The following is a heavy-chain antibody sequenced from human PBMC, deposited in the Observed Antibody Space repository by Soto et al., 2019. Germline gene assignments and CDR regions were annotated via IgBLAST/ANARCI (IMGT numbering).Heavy chain of an antibody. CDR3: ARQSYTSGCYDY. CDR1: GYSFTTSW. V-gene: IGHV5-51*01. D-gene: IGHD6-19*01. CDR2: IYPGDPET. Sequence: GESLKISCQGSGYSFTTSWIGWVRQMPGKGLEWMGMIYPGDPETRYSPSFQGQVTISADKSISTAYLQWSSLKASDTAMFYCARQSYTSGCYDYWGQGTLVTVSS. J-gene: IGHJ4*02.